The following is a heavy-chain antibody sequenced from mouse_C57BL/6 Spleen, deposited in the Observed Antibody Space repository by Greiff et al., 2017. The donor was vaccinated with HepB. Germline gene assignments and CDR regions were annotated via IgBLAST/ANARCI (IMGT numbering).Heavy chain of an antibody. J-gene: IGHJ2*01. CDR1: GFTFSSYA. V-gene: IGHV5-4*01. Sequence: EVQLVESGGGLVKPGGSLKLSCAASGFTFSSYAMSWVRQTPEKRLEWVATISDGGSYTYYPDNVKGRFTISRDNAKNNLYLQMSHLKSEDTAMYYCARDQGTGIDYWGQGTTLTVSS. D-gene: IGHD4-1*01. CDR3: ARDQGTGIDY. CDR2: ISDGGSYT.